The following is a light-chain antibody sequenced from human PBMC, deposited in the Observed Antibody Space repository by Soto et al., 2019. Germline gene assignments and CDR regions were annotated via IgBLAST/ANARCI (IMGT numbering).Light chain of an antibody. CDR2: AAS. CDR1: QGIRNY. V-gene: IGKV1-27*01. Sequence: DIQMTQSPSSLSASVGDRVTITCRASQGIRNYLAWYQQKPGKVPKLLIYAASTLQSGVPSRFSGSGSGTDFTLTISSLQPEDVATYYCQKYNSAHFTFGPGTKVDIK. J-gene: IGKJ3*01. CDR3: QKYNSAHFT.